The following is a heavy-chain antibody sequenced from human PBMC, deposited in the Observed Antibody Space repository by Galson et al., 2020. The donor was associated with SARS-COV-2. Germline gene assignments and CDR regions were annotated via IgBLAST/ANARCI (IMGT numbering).Heavy chain of an antibody. CDR3: VSWDLFDP. Sequence: AQSLRPSCPASGFTFSTYSMNWVRQAPENGLEWVSYIGSSGSTIYFADSVTCRFTITRDNAQISLYLQMNSRGAEDTAVYYCVSWDLFDPWGQGTLVTVSS. V-gene: IGHV3-48*01. CDR2: IGSSGSTI. CDR1: GFTFSTYS. J-gene: IGHJ5*02. D-gene: IGHD3-16*01.